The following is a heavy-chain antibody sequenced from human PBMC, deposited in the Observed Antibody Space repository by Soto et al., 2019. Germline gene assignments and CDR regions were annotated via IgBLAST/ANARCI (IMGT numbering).Heavy chain of an antibody. V-gene: IGHV3-23*01. CDR1: GFTFSSYA. D-gene: IGHD1-1*01. J-gene: IGHJ6*02. Sequence: GGSLRLSCAASGFTFSSYAMTWVRQAPGKGLEWVSTLSGSGGSTYYAASVKGRFTISRDNSKDTLYLEMNSLRGEDTAIYFCAKQQGPGTPYYYAMDVWGQGTAVTVSS. CDR3: AKQQGPGTPYYYAMDV. CDR2: LSGSGGST.